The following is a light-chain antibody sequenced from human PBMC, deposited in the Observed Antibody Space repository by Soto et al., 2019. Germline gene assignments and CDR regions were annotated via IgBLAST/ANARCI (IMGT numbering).Light chain of an antibody. CDR2: GAS. Sequence: EIVMTQSPATLSVSPGGRATLSCRASQSVSTNLAWYQQKPGQAPRLLIYGASSRATGIPDRFSGSGSGTDFTLTISRLEPEDFATYYCQQSYSTPWTFGQGTKVDI. J-gene: IGKJ1*01. CDR3: QQSYSTPWT. V-gene: IGKV3D-15*01. CDR1: QSVSTN.